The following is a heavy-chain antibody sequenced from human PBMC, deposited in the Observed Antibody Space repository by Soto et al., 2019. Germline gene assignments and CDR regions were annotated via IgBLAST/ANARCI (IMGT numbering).Heavy chain of an antibody. CDR3: AKDQLEVLGGNLDY. D-gene: IGHD3-16*01. V-gene: IGHV3-23*01. J-gene: IGHJ4*02. Sequence: EVQLLESGGGLVQPGGSLRLSCAASGFTFSSYAMSWVRQAPGKGLEWVSAISGSGGSTYYADSVKGRFTISRDNSKNTLYLQMNSLRVEDTAVYYCAKDQLEVLGGNLDYWGQGTLVTVSS. CDR2: ISGSGGST. CDR1: GFTFSSYA.